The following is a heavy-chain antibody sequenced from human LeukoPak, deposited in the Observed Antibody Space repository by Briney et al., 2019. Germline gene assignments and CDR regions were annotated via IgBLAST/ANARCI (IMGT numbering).Heavy chain of an antibody. J-gene: IGHJ6*03. CDR3: ARLQNPPPGDYYYMAV. CDR1: SGSISSISYY. CDR2: IYYSGST. V-gene: IGHV4-39*01. Sequence: SETLSLTCTVSSGSISSISYYWGWLRQPPGKGLEWIRSIYYSGSTYYNPSLKSRVTISVHTSKNQFSLKPSALTAAHTAVYYSARLQNPPPGDYYYMAVWGKGTTVTVSS. D-gene: IGHD2/OR15-2a*01.